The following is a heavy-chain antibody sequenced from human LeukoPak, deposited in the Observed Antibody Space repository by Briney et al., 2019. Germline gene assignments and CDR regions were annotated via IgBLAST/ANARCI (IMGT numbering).Heavy chain of an antibody. CDR3: ARSVEGYCRGGSCYYYSYYMDV. CDR2: MYYSWST. V-gene: IGHV4-59*01. J-gene: IGHJ6*03. Sequence: SETLSLTCTVSGGSLSSYYWSWLRQPPGKGLEWIGYMYYSWSTNYNPSLKSRVTISVDTSKNQFSLKLSSVTAADTAVYYCARSVEGYCRGGSCYYYSYYMDVWGKGTTVTVSS. D-gene: IGHD2-15*01. CDR1: GGSLSSYY.